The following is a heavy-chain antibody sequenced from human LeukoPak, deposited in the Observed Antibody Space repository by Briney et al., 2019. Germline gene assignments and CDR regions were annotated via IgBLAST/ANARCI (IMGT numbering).Heavy chain of an antibody. J-gene: IGHJ4*02. CDR2: IYYSGST. CDR1: GGSISSSSYY. Sequence: SETLSLTCTVSGGSISSSSYYWGWIRQPPGRGLEWIGSIYYSGSTYYNPSLKSRVTISVDTSKNQFSLKLSSVTAADTAVYYCARPDYGDYGRFDYWGQGTLVTVSS. V-gene: IGHV4-39*01. CDR3: ARPDYGDYGRFDY. D-gene: IGHD4-17*01.